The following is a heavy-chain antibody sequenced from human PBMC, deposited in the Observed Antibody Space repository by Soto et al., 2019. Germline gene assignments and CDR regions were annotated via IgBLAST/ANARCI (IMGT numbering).Heavy chain of an antibody. V-gene: IGHV4-34*01. J-gene: IGHJ4*02. CDR3: ARKGVEATWGAINF. D-gene: IGHD5-12*01. CDR2: IDNRGRT. CDR1: GGFFSTNC. Sequence: QVQLQQGGAGLVKPSETLSLTCAVHGGFFSTNCWMWIRQPPGKGLEWIGEIDNRGRTNYHPSLKSRVTVAIDTSKSQVSLKLNSVTAADTAVYYCARKGVEATWGAINFGGQGTLVTVSS.